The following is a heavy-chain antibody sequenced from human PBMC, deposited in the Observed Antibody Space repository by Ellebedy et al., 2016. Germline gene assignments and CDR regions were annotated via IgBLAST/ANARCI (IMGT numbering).Heavy chain of an antibody. CDR2: VKNTPDGGTT. CDR3: TTILQYGSTQRRP. J-gene: IGHJ6*02. V-gene: IGHV3-15*01. CDR1: GFTFSYAY. Sequence: GGSLRLSXAASGFTFSYAYMTWVRQAPGKGLEWVGCVKNTPDGGTTDYAAPVKGRFIISRDDSINTVFLQMNSLRLEDTAVYYCTTILQYGSTQRRPWGQGTTVTVSS. D-gene: IGHD5/OR15-5a*01.